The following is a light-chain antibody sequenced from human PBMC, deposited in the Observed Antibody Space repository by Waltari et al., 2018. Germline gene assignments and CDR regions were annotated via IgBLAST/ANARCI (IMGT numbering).Light chain of an antibody. V-gene: IGKV4-1*01. CDR1: QSILYNSQNKNY. CDR3: QQYYSSQLT. J-gene: IGKJ3*01. Sequence: DIVMTQSPDSLAVSLGERASINCKSSQSILYNSQNKNYLAWYQQKPGQPPKLLIYWASTRESGVPDRFSGSGSGTDFTLTISSLQAEDVAVYYCQQYYSSQLTFGPGTKVDIK. CDR2: WAS.